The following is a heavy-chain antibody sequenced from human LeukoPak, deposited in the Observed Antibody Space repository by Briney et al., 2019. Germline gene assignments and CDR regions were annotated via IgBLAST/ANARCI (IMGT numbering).Heavy chain of an antibody. D-gene: IGHD3-16*01. CDR1: GFTFSSYA. V-gene: IGHV3-23*01. CDR3: ARDGGSQGEFDY. Sequence: PGGSLRLSCAASGFTFSSYAMSWVRQAPGKGLEWVATISGSDGRTYYADSVKGRFTISRDNAKNSLYLQMNSLRAEDTAVYYCARDGGSQGEFDYWGQGTLVTVSS. J-gene: IGHJ4*02. CDR2: ISGSDGRT.